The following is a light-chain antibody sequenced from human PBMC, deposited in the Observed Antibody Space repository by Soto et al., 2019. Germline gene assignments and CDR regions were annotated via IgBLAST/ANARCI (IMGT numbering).Light chain of an antibody. Sequence: DIQMTQSPSSVSASVGDRVTITCRASQVIRKYLAWYQQTPGRAPTLLIYETSALQSGVPSRFSGSGSGTDFTLTINSLQPEDFATYYCQQGQSFPWTFGQGTKVEIK. CDR2: ETS. CDR1: QVIRKY. V-gene: IGKV1-12*01. J-gene: IGKJ1*01. CDR3: QQGQSFPWT.